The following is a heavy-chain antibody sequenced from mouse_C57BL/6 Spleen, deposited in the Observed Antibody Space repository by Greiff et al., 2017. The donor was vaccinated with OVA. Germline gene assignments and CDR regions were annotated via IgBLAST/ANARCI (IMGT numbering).Heavy chain of an antibody. CDR1: GYTFTSYW. V-gene: IGHV1-69*01. CDR2: IDPSDSYT. D-gene: IGHD1-1*01. J-gene: IGHJ1*03. Sequence: QVQLQQPGAELVMPGASVKLSCKASGYTFTSYWMHWVKQRPGQGLEWIGEIDPSDSYTNYNQKFKGKSTLTVDKSSSTAYMQLSSLTSEDSAVYYCARYRSSYGWYFDVWGTGTTVTVSS. CDR3: ARYRSSYGWYFDV.